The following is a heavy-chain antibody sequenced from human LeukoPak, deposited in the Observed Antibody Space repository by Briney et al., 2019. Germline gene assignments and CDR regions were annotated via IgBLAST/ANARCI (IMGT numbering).Heavy chain of an antibody. CDR2: IYSSGST. CDR1: GDCISSYY. V-gene: IGHV4-59*08. J-gene: IGHJ5*02. D-gene: IGHD2-15*01. CDR3: ARHPRSCSGGGTCYSWFDA. Sequence: SETLSLTCSVSGDCISSYYWSWIRQPPGKGLEWIGYIYSSGSTKYYPSLMSRVTISINTSRNQFSLTVHSVTAAVTAMYYCARHPRSCSGGGTCYSWFDASGQGTLVTVSS.